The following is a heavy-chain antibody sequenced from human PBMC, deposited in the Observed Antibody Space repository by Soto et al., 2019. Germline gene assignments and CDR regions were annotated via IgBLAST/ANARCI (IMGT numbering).Heavy chain of an antibody. D-gene: IGHD3-10*02. V-gene: IGHV4-4*07. CDR1: GGSISSYY. CDR2: IYTSGST. J-gene: IGHJ5*02. Sequence: ASETLSLTCTVSGGSISSYYWSWIRQPAGKGLEWIGRIYTSGSTNYNPSLKSRVTMSVDTSKNQFSLKLSSVTAADTAVYYCARVRALLFGELKGRDWFDPWGQGTLVTVSS. CDR3: ARVRALLFGELKGRDWFDP.